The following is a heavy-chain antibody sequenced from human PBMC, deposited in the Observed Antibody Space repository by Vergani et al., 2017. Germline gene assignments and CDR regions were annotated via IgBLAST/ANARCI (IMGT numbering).Heavy chain of an antibody. CDR2: IIPIFGTA. D-gene: IGHD3-10*01. CDR3: ARAGPYGSRPYYFDY. V-gene: IGHV1-69*13. CDR1: GGTFSSYA. Sequence: QVQLVQSGAEVKKPGSSVKVSCKASGGTFSSYAISWVRQAPGQGLEWMGRIIPIFGTANYAQKFQGRVTITADESTSTAYMELSNLRSEDTAVYYCARAGPYGSRPYYFDYWGQGTLVTVSS. J-gene: IGHJ4*02.